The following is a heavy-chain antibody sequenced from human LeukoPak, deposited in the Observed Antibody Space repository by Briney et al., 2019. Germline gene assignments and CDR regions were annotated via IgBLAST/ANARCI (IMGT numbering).Heavy chain of an antibody. J-gene: IGHJ4*02. CDR1: GGSFSGYY. V-gene: IGHV4-34*01. D-gene: IGHD4-17*01. CDR3: ARGALDYEFDY. CDR2: INHSGST. Sequence: SETLSLTCAVYGGSFSGYYWSWIRQPPGKGLEWIGEINHSGSTNYNPSLKSRVTISVDTSKNQFSLKLSSVTAADTAVYYCARGALDYEFDYWGQGTLVTVSS.